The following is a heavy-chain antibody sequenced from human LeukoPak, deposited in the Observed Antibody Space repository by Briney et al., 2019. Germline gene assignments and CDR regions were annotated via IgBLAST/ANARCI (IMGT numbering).Heavy chain of an antibody. V-gene: IGHV1-8*01. Sequence: ASVKVSCKASGYTFTSYEINWVRQATGQGLEWMGWMNPNSGNTGYAQKFQGRVTMTRNTSISTAYMELSSLRSEDTAVYYCARREPWFGELSYYFDYWGQGTLVTVSS. CDR2: MNPNSGNT. D-gene: IGHD3-10*01. J-gene: IGHJ4*02. CDR3: ARREPWFGELSYYFDY. CDR1: GYTFTSYE.